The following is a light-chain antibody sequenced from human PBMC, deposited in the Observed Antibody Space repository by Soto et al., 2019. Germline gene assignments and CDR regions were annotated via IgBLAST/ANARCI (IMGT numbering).Light chain of an antibody. Sequence: PGERATLSCRTSQSVTNNYLAWYQQRPGLAPRLLIYGASTRTAGIPDRFSGSGSGTDFTLTISRLEPEDFAVYYCQRYGGSSWTFGQGTKVDI. CDR2: GAS. CDR3: QRYGGSSWT. J-gene: IGKJ1*01. V-gene: IGKV3-20*01. CDR1: QSVTNNY.